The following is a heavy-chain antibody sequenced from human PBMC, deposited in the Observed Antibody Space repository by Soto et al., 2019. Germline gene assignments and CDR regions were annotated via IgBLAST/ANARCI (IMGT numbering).Heavy chain of an antibody. D-gene: IGHD1-26*01. CDR2: IIPLFDIT. CDR3: AKDCGVGATYDF. Sequence: QVQLIQSGAEVKRPGSSVKVSCEASGGTFSDYTLSWVRQAPGQGLEWMGRIIPLFDITTYAPKFQGRVTITADKSTNSAYMELSSLTSEDTAVYYCAKDCGVGATYDFWGQGTLVTVSS. CDR1: GGTFSDYT. V-gene: IGHV1-69*08. J-gene: IGHJ4*02.